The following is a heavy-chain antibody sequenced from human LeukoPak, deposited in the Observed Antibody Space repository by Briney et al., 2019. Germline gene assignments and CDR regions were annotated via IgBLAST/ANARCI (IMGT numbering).Heavy chain of an antibody. CDR2: IYYSGST. V-gene: IGHV4-39*01. D-gene: IGHD6-19*01. CDR3: ARHHPSIAVAGLHY. CDR1: GGSLSSSSYY. J-gene: IGHJ4*02. Sequence: SETLSLTCTVSGGSLSSSSYYWGWIRQPPGKGLEWIGSIYYSGSTYYNPSLKSRVTISVDTSKNQFSLKLSSVTAADTAVYYCARHHPSIAVAGLHYWGQGTLVTVSS.